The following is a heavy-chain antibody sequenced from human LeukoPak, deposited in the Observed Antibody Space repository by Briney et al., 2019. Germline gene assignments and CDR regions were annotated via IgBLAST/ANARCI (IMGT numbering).Heavy chain of an antibody. J-gene: IGHJ5*02. Sequence: EASETLSLTCTVSGGSISSGGYYWSWIRQHPGKGLEWIGYIYYSGSTYYNPSLKSRVTISVDTSMNQFSLKLSSVTAADTAVYYCARDRRPAVAGIEMGLDPWGQGTLVTVSS. D-gene: IGHD6-19*01. CDR3: ARDRRPAVAGIEMGLDP. CDR1: GGSISSGGYY. CDR2: IYYSGST. V-gene: IGHV4-31*03.